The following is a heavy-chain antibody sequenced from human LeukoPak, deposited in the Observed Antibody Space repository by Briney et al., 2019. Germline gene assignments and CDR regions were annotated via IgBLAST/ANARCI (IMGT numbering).Heavy chain of an antibody. CDR1: GFTFSSYW. CDR3: AREERKFDSSGWYEFAFDI. Sequence: PGGSLRLSCAASGFTFSSYWMSWVRQAPGKELEWVANIKQDGSEKYYVDFVKGRFTVSRDNAKNSLYLQMNSLRAEDTAVYYCAREERKFDSSGWYEFAFDIWGQGTMVTVSS. J-gene: IGHJ3*02. D-gene: IGHD6-19*01. V-gene: IGHV3-7*01. CDR2: IKQDGSEK.